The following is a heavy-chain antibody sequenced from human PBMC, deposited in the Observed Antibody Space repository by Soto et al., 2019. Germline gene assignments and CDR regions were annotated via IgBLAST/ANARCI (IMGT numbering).Heavy chain of an antibody. D-gene: IGHD3-22*01. CDR2: IYPGDSDT. Sequence: GESLKISCKGSGYSFTSYWIGWVRQMPGKGLEWMGIIYPGDSDTRYSPSFQGQVTISADKSISTAYLQWSSLKASDTAMYYCARHLLNYYDSSGYSDYWGQGTLVTAPQ. CDR3: ARHLLNYYDSSGYSDY. CDR1: GYSFTSYW. V-gene: IGHV5-51*01. J-gene: IGHJ4*02.